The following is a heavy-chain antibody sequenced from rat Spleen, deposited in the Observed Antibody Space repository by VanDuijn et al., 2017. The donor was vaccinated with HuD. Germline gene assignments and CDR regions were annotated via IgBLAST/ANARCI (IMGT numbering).Heavy chain of an antibody. CDR3: ARRHYGYTDYFDY. V-gene: IGHV5-29*01. Sequence: EVQLVESGGGLVQPGSPLKLSCEVSGFTFRNFDMAWVRQAPTKGLEWVAAIISGHSSTYYRDSVKGRFTISRANAKSTLSLQMDSLRSEDTATYYCARRHYGYTDYFDYWGQGVMVTVSS. D-gene: IGHD1-9*01. CDR1: GFTFRNFD. CDR2: IISGHSST. J-gene: IGHJ2*01.